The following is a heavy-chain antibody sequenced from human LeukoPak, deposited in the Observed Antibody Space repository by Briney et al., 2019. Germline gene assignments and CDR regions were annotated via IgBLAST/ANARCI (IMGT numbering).Heavy chain of an antibody. CDR1: GLTFVSYA. J-gene: IGHJ6*03. D-gene: IGHD3-3*01. V-gene: IGHV3-23*01. CDR2: ISGSGDNT. CDR3: AKAAVTTMFAAYYYYMDV. Sequence: PGRSLRLSCAASGLTFVSYAMSWVRQAPGKGLEWVSLISGSGDNTYYADSVKGRFTISRDNYKNTLYLHMKSLRAEDTAIYYCAKAAVTTMFAAYYYYMDVWGNGTTVTVSS.